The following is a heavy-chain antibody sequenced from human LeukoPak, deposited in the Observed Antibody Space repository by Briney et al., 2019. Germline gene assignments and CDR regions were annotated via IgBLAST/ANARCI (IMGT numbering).Heavy chain of an antibody. CDR3: AREILGYCSGGNCYEVDY. D-gene: IGHD2-15*01. V-gene: IGHV1-18*01. J-gene: IGHJ4*02. CDR1: GYTFGSYG. CDR2: ISGYNGDT. Sequence: GASVKVSCKAYGYTFGSYGIRWVRQAPGQGLEWMGWISGYNGDTNYAQKLQDRVTMTTDTSTSTAYMELRSLRSDDTAVYYCAREILGYCSGGNCYEVDYWGQGTLVTVSS.